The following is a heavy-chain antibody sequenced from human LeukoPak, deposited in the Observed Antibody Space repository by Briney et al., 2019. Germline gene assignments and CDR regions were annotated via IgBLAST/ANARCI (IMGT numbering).Heavy chain of an antibody. J-gene: IGHJ1*01. Sequence: GGSLRLSCAASGFTFSNYAMTWVRQAPGKGLEWVSVISGGGDSIYYADSVRGRFTISRDNSKNTLYLQMNSLRAEDTAVYYCASDSYSPEYFQHWGQGTLVTVSS. CDR1: GFTFSNYA. D-gene: IGHD2-21*02. V-gene: IGHV3-23*01. CDR3: ASDSYSPEYFQH. CDR2: ISGGGDSI.